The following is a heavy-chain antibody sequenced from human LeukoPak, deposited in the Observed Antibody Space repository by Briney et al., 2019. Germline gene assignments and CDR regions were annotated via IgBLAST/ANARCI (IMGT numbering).Heavy chain of an antibody. D-gene: IGHD3-3*01. V-gene: IGHV1-2*02. Sequence: ASVKVSCKASGYTFTSYGISWVRQAPGQGLEWMGWINPNSGDANYAQKFQGRVTMTRDTSISTAYMELSRLRSEDTAVYYCARGAPRYCDFWSGYYRNWNDGSYYYYYMDVWGKGTTVTVSS. J-gene: IGHJ6*03. CDR2: INPNSGDA. CDR3: ARGAPRYCDFWSGYYRNWNDGSYYYYYMDV. CDR1: GYTFTSYG.